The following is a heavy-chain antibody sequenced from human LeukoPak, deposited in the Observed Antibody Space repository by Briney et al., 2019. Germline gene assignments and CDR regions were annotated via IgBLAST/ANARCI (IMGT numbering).Heavy chain of an antibody. V-gene: IGHV4-31*03. CDR2: MYSRGTS. J-gene: IGHJ3*02. CDR3: AKDHGRRRVSGVFDI. CDR1: GASISSGTYY. D-gene: IGHD1-1*01. Sequence: SETLSLTCTVSGASISSGTYYWHWIRQHPQRGLEWIGYMYSRGTSAYNPSVKSRVFIYYDTSKNQFFLNLTAVFATDTAVYYCAKDHGRRRVSGVFDIWGHGTVVTVSS.